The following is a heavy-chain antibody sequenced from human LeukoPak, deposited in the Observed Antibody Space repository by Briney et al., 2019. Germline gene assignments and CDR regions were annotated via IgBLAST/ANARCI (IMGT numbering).Heavy chain of an antibody. Sequence: PGGSLRLSCEASGFTFNDYYISWIRQALGKGLEGSSYISTSGRTIHYADSVRGRFTISRDNAKNSLFLQMNSLRVEDTAVYYCARGWRGTFYAFDYWGQGTPVTVSS. CDR3: ARGWRGTFYAFDY. V-gene: IGHV3-11*01. J-gene: IGHJ4*02. CDR2: ISTSGRTI. D-gene: IGHD3-16*01. CDR1: GFTFNDYY.